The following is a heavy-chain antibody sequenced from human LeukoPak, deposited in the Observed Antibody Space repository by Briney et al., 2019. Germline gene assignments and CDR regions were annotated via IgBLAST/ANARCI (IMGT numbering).Heavy chain of an antibody. V-gene: IGHV4-39*07. D-gene: IGHD3-10*01. CDR1: GGSISSSSYY. Sequence: PSETLSLTCTVSGGSISSSSYYWGWIRQPPGKGLEWIGSMYYSGSTYYNPSLKSRVTISVDTSKNQFSLKLSSVTAADTAVYYCARQTGIGAFDIWGQGTMVTVSS. CDR3: ARQTGIGAFDI. CDR2: MYYSGST. J-gene: IGHJ3*02.